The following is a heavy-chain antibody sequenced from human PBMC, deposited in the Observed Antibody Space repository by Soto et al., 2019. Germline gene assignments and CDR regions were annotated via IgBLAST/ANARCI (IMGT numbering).Heavy chain of an antibody. CDR1: GCTFNSYT. CDR2: ISGSGGSP. Sequence: PGLPLRLSWAAAGCTFNSYTMAWVRQAPGKGLEWVSSISGSGGSPSYADSVQGRFTISRDNSRNTLSLQMHSLRAEDPATYSCPKEECRGNSCSVPAYWGQGTLDPVPP. D-gene: IGHD3-10*02. V-gene: IGHV3-23*01. CDR3: PKEECRGNSCSVPAY. J-gene: IGHJ4*02.